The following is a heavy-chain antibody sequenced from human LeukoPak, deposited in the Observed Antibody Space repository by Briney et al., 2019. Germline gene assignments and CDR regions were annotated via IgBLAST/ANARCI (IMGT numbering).Heavy chain of an antibody. J-gene: IGHJ3*02. V-gene: IGHV3-7*03. CDR3: ARTAVTPGSSDAFDI. CDR1: GFTFSNAW. D-gene: IGHD4-17*01. CDR2: IKKDGSEQ. Sequence: GGSLRLSCAVSGFTFSNAWMTWVRQAPGKGLEGVATIKKDGSEQYYVDSMKGRLTISRDNAKNSVYLQIHNLRAEDTAVYYCARTAVTPGSSDAFDIWGQGTMVTVSS.